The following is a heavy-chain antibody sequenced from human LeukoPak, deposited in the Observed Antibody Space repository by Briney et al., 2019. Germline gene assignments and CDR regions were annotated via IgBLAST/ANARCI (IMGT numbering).Heavy chain of an antibody. CDR1: GFTFSSYW. D-gene: IGHD2-15*01. CDR2: IKTDGTTT. CDR3: TRDYCAGGSCFSGPGY. J-gene: IGHJ4*02. V-gene: IGHV3-74*01. Sequence: PGGSLRLSCAAPGFTFSSYWMYWVRRVPGKGLVWVSRIKTDGTTTNYADSVQGRFTVSRDNAKGTLYLQMNSLRAEDTAVYFCTRDYCAGGSCFSGPGYWGQGTLVTVSS.